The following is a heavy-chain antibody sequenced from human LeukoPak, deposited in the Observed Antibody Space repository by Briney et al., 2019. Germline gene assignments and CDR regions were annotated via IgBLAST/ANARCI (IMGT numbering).Heavy chain of an antibody. J-gene: IGHJ4*02. D-gene: IGHD3-10*01. CDR2: IKSKADGETT. V-gene: IGHV3-15*05. CDR1: GFSFTNAW. CDR3: TTDLAITMIRGVIVY. Sequence: RPGGSLRLSCAASGFSFTNAWMTWVRQAPGKGLEWVGRIKSKADGETTDYAAPVKGSCTMSRDDSKATLYLQMNYVNTEDTAVYYCTTDLAITMIRGVIVYWGQGTLVIVSS.